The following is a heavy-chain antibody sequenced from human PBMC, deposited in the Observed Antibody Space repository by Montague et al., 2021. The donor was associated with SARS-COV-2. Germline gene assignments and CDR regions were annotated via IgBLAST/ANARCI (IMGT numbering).Heavy chain of an antibody. V-gene: IGHV3-21*06. CDR2: ITSSGAYL. D-gene: IGHD3-9*01. J-gene: IGHJ3*01. CDR1: GFAFTPYT. Sequence: SLRLSCAASGFAFTPYTMSWVRQAPGNGLEWVSSITSSGAYLYYTDSVXGRFTISRDNAKNSLYLQMNSLRAEDTAVSYCARDRVLQFFDLDDAFDLWGQGTMGTVSS. CDR3: ARDRVLQFFDLDDAFDL.